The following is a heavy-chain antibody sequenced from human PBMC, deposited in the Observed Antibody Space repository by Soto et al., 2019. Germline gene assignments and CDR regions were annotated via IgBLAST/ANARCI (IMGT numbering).Heavy chain of an antibody. D-gene: IGHD6-13*01. Sequence: SETLSLTCRVSGDSISDTIYYWGWIRQPPGMGLEWIGSIHYSGSTQFHPSFKSRVTISVDTSKDEFSLRLRSVTAADTSVYYCARHKDTSSRFLLPDYWGQGALVTVSS. CDR2: IHYSGST. CDR3: ARHKDTSSRFLLPDY. CDR1: GDSISDTIYY. V-gene: IGHV4-39*01. J-gene: IGHJ4*02.